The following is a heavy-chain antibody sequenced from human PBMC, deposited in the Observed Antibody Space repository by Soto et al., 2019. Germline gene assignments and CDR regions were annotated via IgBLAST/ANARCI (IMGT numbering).Heavy chain of an antibody. D-gene: IGHD3-3*01. Sequence: QAQLVQSGAEMKKPGASVKVSCKASGYTLSNYGISWVRQAPGQGLEWMGWSSTYNGNTKYAKKFQGRVTMTTDTSTSTADMELRSLRSDDTAVYYCVRDHHDFSSDYHYYHMDVWGKGTTVTVSS. CDR3: VRDHHDFSSDYHYYHMDV. V-gene: IGHV1-18*01. CDR2: SSTYNGNT. J-gene: IGHJ6*03. CDR1: GYTLSNYG.